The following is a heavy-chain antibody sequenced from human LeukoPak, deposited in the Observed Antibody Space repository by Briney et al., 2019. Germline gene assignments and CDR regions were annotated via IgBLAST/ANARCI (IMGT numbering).Heavy chain of an antibody. D-gene: IGHD4-17*01. V-gene: IGHV3-64D*06. CDR3: VKDTHYGDYLLVN. CDR2: ISSNGGST. Sequence: GGSLRLSCSASGFTFSSYAMHWVRHAPGKGLEYVSAISSNGGSTYYADSVKGRFTISRDNSKNTLYLQMSSLRAEDTAVYYCVKDTHYGDYLLVNWGQGTLVTVSS. J-gene: IGHJ4*02. CDR1: GFTFSSYA.